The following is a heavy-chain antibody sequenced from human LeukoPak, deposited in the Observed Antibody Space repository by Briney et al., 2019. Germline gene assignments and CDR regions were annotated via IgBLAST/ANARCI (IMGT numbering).Heavy chain of an antibody. J-gene: IGHJ4*02. CDR1: GYTFTSYG. CDR3: ARSAHYYAGDYWFLDY. CDR2: ISAYNGNT. D-gene: IGHD3/OR15-3a*01. Sequence: GASVKVSCKASGYTFTSYGISWVRQAPGHGLEWMGWISAYNGNTNYAQKLQGRVTMTTDTSPSTAYMELRSLRSDDTAVYYCARSAHYYAGDYWFLDYWGQGTLVTVSS. V-gene: IGHV1-18*01.